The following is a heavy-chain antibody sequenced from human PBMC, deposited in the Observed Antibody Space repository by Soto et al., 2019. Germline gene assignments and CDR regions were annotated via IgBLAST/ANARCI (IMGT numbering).Heavy chain of an antibody. V-gene: IGHV3-48*02. J-gene: IGHJ4*02. Sequence: GGSLRLSCAASGFTFSSYSMNWVRQAPGKGLEWVSYISSSSSTIYYADSVKGRFTISRDNAKNSLYLQMNSLRDEDTAVYYCARDSINVLRFLEGAPQDFDYWGQGTLVTVSS. CDR3: ARDSINVLRFLEGAPQDFDY. CDR1: GFTFSSYS. CDR2: ISSSSSTI. D-gene: IGHD3-3*01.